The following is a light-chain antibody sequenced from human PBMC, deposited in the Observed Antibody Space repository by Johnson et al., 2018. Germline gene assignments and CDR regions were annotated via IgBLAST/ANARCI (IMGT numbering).Light chain of an antibody. CDR2: ENN. J-gene: IGLJ1*01. CDR3: GTWGSSLSAGNV. CDR1: SSNIGNNY. V-gene: IGLV1-51*02. Sequence: QSVLTQPPSVSAAPGQKVTISCSGSSSNIGNNYVSWYQQLPGTAPKLLIYENNKRPSGIPDRFSGSKSGTSATLGITGLQTGDEAYYYCGTWGSSLSAGNVFGTGTKVTVL.